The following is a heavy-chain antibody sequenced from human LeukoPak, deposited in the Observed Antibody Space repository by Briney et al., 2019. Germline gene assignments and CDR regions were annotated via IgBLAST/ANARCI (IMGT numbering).Heavy chain of an antibody. J-gene: IGHJ4*02. CDR3: ARDGIVGSPLFKFDY. CDR2: ISFDGGNK. Sequence: GGSLRLSCAAPGFXFNNYAIHWVRQAPGKGLEWVAIISFDGGNKYYADSVKGRFTISRDNSKNTLYLQMNSLRAEDTAVYYCARDGIVGSPLFKFDYWGQGTLVTVSS. CDR1: GFXFNNYA. D-gene: IGHD1-26*01. V-gene: IGHV3-30-3*01.